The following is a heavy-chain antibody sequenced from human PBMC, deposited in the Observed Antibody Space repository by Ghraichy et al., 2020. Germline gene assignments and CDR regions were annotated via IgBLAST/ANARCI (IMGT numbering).Heavy chain of an antibody. D-gene: IGHD2-21*02. CDR2: INPSGGGT. Sequence: ASVKVSCKASGSTFTSHYMHWVRQAPGQGLEWMGFINPSGGGTNYAQKFQGRVTVTRDTSTSTVYMELSSLRSEDTAVYYCARGGCGGDCSFDYWGQGTRVTVSS. CDR1: GSTFTSHY. J-gene: IGHJ4*02. CDR3: ARGGCGGDCSFDY. V-gene: IGHV1-46*01.